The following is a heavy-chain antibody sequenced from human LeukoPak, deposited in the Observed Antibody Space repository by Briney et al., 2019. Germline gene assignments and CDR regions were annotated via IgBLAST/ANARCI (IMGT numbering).Heavy chain of an antibody. Sequence: GRSLRLSCVGSGFSLDDYAMHWVRQVPGKGLEWVSSISWDSGSQAYADSVKGRFTISRDNAKNSLYLQMNSLRPEDTAFYYCIKDMGFDLLKDAFHIWGQGTLVTVSP. V-gene: IGHV3-9*01. CDR1: GFSLDDYA. CDR3: IKDMGFDLLKDAFHI. D-gene: IGHD3-9*01. CDR2: ISWDSGSQ. J-gene: IGHJ3*02.